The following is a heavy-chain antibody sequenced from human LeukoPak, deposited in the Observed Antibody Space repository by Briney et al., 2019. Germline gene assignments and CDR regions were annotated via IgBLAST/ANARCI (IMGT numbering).Heavy chain of an antibody. CDR3: ARAHSSSLAWFDP. V-gene: IGHV3-21*01. D-gene: IGHD6-13*01. J-gene: IGHJ5*02. Sequence: PGGSLRLSCAASGLTFSSYSMNWVRQAPGKGLEWVSSISSSSSYIYYADSVKGRFTISRDNAKNSLYLQMNSLRAEDTAVYYCARAHSSSLAWFDPWGQGTLVTVSS. CDR1: GLTFSSYS. CDR2: ISSSSSYI.